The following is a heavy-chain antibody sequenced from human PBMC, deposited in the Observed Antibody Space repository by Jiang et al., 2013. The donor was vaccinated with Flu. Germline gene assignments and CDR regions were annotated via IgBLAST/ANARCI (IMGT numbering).Heavy chain of an antibody. Sequence: GPGLVKPSETLSLTCTVSGDSFTDTDYRWGWVRQPPGKGLEWIGQLFYRGRMGRVEYNPSLRSRVTISGDTSKKQFSLRLSSVTAADTAVYYCAKLVPDASPDDFDYWGQGTLVTVSS. CDR1: GDSFTDTDYR. V-gene: IGHV4-39*01. D-gene: IGHD2-2*01. J-gene: IGHJ4*02. CDR2: LFYRGRMGRV. CDR3: AKLVPDASPDDFDY.